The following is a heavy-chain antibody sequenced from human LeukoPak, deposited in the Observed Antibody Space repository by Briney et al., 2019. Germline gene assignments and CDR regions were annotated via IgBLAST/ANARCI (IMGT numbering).Heavy chain of an antibody. D-gene: IGHD3-22*01. Sequence: SETLSLTCAVYGGSFSGYYWSWIRQPPGKGLEWIGEINHSGSTNYNPSLKGRVTISVDTSKNQFSLKLSSVTAADTAVYYCARGRGNYDSSALYYFDYWGQGALVTVSS. CDR3: ARGRGNYDSSALYYFDY. V-gene: IGHV4-34*01. J-gene: IGHJ4*02. CDR2: INHSGST. CDR1: GGSFSGYY.